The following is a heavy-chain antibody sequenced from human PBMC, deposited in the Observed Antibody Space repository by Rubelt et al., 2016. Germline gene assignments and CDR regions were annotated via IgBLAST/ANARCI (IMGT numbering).Heavy chain of an antibody. CDR3: ASERDYYYGMDV. CDR1: GYTFTSYA. V-gene: IGHV1-3*01. CDR2: INAGNGNT. J-gene: IGHJ6*02. Sequence: QVQLVQSGAEVKKPGASVKVSCKASGYTFTSYAMHWVRQAPGQRLEWMGWINAGNGNTKYAPKFQGRVTITRDTAASTAYMELSSLRSEDAAVYYCASERDYYYGMDVWGQGTTVTVSS.